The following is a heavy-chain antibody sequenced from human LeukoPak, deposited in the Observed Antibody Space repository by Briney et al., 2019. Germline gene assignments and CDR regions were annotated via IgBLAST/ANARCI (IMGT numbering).Heavy chain of an antibody. V-gene: IGHV3-23*01. CDR3: AKIVEYGDYFDY. D-gene: IGHD4-17*01. Sequence: PGGSLRPSRAASGFTFCRHAMSWVRQAPGEGLGGVSAISGSGGSTYYADSVKGLFTISRDNSKNTLYLQMNSLRAEDTAVYYCAKIVEYGDYFDYWGQGTLVTVSS. CDR1: GFTFCRHA. CDR2: ISGSGGST. J-gene: IGHJ4*02.